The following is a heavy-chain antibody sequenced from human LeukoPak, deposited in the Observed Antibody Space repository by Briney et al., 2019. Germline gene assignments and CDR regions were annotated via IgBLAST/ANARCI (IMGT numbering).Heavy chain of an antibody. CDR3: ARVSSGLDY. J-gene: IGHJ4*02. CDR2: INPNSGGT. Sequence: ASVKVSCKASGYTFTSYGISWVRQAPGQGLEWMGWINPNSGGTNYAQKFQGRVTMTRDTSISTAYMELSRLRSDDTAVYYCARVSSGLDYWGQGTLVTVSS. V-gene: IGHV1-2*02. CDR1: GYTFTSYG. D-gene: IGHD6-19*01.